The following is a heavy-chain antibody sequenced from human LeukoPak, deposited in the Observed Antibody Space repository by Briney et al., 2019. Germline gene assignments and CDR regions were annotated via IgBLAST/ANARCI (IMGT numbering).Heavy chain of an antibody. CDR3: ARGITRGLDY. D-gene: IGHD3-16*01. J-gene: IGHJ4*02. CDR1: GFTFSDYT. V-gene: IGHV3-21*01. Sequence: GGSLRLSCAASGFTFSDYTMNWVRQAPGKGLELVSSIFSSSSLIYYANSVKGRFTISRDNAKKSLYLQMNSLRAEDTAVYYCARGITRGLDYWGQGTLVTVSS. CDR2: IFSSSSLI.